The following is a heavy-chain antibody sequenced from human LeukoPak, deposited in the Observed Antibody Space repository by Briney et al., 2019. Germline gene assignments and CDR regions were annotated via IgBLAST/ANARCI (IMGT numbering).Heavy chain of an antibody. Sequence: SETLSLTCTVSGGSVSNYYWSWIRQPPGKGLEWIGFISYSGSTNYNPSLKSRVTISLDTSTNQFSPRLSSVTAADTAVYYCARRGYDILTGYSKRGFDPWGQGTLVTVSS. D-gene: IGHD3-9*01. CDR2: ISYSGST. CDR1: GGSVSNYY. V-gene: IGHV4-59*02. J-gene: IGHJ5*02. CDR3: ARRGYDILTGYSKRGFDP.